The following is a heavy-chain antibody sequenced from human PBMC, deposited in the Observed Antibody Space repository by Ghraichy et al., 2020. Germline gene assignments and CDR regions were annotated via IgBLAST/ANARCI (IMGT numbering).Heavy chain of an antibody. Sequence: GGSLRLSCAASGFTFSSYAMSWVRQAPGKGLEWVSAISGSGGSTYYADSVKGRFTISRDNSKNTLYLQMNSLRAEDTAVYYCAKSRAYGSGSYSNSYYYYYGMDVWGQGTTVTVSS. V-gene: IGHV3-23*01. CDR2: ISGSGGST. CDR3: AKSRAYGSGSYSNSYYYYYGMDV. D-gene: IGHD3-10*01. CDR1: GFTFSSYA. J-gene: IGHJ6*02.